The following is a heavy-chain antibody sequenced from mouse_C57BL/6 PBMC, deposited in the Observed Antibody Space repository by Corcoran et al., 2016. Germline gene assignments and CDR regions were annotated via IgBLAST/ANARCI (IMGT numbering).Heavy chain of an antibody. V-gene: IGHV1-18*01. Sequence: VQLHQSGPELVKPGASVKIPCKASGYTFTDYNMDWVKPSHGKSLEWIGDINPNNGGTIYNQKFKGKATWTVDKSSSTAYMELRSLTSEDTAVYYCARGKDIYYDYDEGYAMDYWGQGTSVTVSS. D-gene: IGHD2-4*01. CDR3: ARGKDIYYDYDEGYAMDY. CDR2: INPNNGGT. CDR1: GYTFTDYN. J-gene: IGHJ4*01.